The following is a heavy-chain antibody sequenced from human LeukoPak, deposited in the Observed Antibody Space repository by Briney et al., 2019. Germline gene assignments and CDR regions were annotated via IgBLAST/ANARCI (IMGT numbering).Heavy chain of an antibody. J-gene: IGHJ4*02. Sequence: PSETQSLTCTVSVDSIRSSTYYCGWIRQPPGKGLEWIGSIYYSGRTYYNPSLKSRVTISVDTSNNQFSLKLSSVTAADTAVYYCAKLYSGTRPPDYWGQGALVTVSS. CDR1: VDSIRSSTYY. V-gene: IGHV4-39*01. CDR3: AKLYSGTRPPDY. CDR2: IYYSGRT. D-gene: IGHD3-10*01.